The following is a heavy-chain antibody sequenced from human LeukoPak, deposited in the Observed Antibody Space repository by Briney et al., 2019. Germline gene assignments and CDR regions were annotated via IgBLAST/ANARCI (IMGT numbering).Heavy chain of an antibody. V-gene: IGHV1-2*06. CDR1: GYTFTGYY. CDR2: INPNSGGT. CDR3: AREVRDSSYGMDV. Sequence: ASVKVSCKASGYTFTGYYTHWVRQAPGQGLEWMGRINPNSGGTNYAQKFQGRVTMTRDTSISTAYMELSRLRSDDTAVYYCAREVRDSSYGMDVWGQGTTVTVSS. J-gene: IGHJ6*02. D-gene: IGHD5-24*01.